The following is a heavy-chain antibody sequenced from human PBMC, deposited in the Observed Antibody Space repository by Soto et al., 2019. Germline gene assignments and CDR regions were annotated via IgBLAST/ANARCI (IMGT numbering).Heavy chain of an antibody. CDR1: GFTFSSYE. Sequence: PGGSLRLSCAASGFTFSSYEINWVRQAPGKGLEWVSYISSSGSTIYYADSVKGRFTISRDNAKNSLYLQMNSLRAEDTAVYYCARGKVWFDPWGQGTLVTVSS. CDR3: ARGKVWFDP. J-gene: IGHJ5*02. CDR2: ISSSGSTI. V-gene: IGHV3-48*03.